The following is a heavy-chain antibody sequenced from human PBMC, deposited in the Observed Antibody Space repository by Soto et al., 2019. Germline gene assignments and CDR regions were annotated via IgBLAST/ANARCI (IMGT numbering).Heavy chain of an antibody. V-gene: IGHV1-69*04. J-gene: IGHJ4*02. D-gene: IGHD3-3*01. CDR2: IIPILGIA. Sequence: GASVKVSCKASGGTFSSYTISWVRQAPGQGLEWMGRIIPILGIANYAQKFQGRVTITADTSTSTAYMELSSLRSDDTAVYYCARDTYDFWSGYPIDYWSQGTLVTVSS. CDR1: GGTFSSYT. CDR3: ARDTYDFWSGYPIDY.